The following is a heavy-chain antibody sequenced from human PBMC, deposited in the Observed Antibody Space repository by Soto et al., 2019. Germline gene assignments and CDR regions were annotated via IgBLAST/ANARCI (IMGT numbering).Heavy chain of an antibody. CDR2: VYHSGIS. Sequence: QVYLQQSGPALVKPSGTLFLTCTVSGDSISSSHWWTWVRQSPGKGLEWIGEVYHSGISTYNPSLKSRVSISVDTSNKQFSLKLSSVTAADTAVYYCATLSPRIVVKVLPIPMWGPGTLVSVSS. D-gene: IGHD2-21*01. V-gene: IGHV4-4*02. CDR3: ATLSPRIVVKVLPIPM. CDR1: GDSISSSHW. J-gene: IGHJ4*01.